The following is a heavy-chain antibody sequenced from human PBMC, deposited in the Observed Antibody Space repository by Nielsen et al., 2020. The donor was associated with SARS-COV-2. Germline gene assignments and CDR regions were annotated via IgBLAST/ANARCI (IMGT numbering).Heavy chain of an antibody. J-gene: IGHJ6*02. Sequence: VRQAPGKGLEWVAVISYDGSNKYYADSVKGRFTISRGNSKNTLYLQMNSLRAEDTAVYYCAKDTTYYDILTGYYIGYYYGMDVWGQGTTVTVSS. V-gene: IGHV3-30*18. CDR3: AKDTTYYDILTGYYIGYYYGMDV. D-gene: IGHD3-9*01. CDR2: ISYDGSNK.